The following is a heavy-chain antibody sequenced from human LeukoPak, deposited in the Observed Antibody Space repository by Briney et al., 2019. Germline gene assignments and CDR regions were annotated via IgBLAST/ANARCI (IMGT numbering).Heavy chain of an antibody. CDR1: GFTFSSYG. CDR3: AKYDTLGATRDGAFDY. V-gene: IGHV3-30*18. J-gene: IGHJ4*02. CDR2: ISYDGSNK. D-gene: IGHD1-26*01. Sequence: PGGSLRLSCAASGFTFSSYGIHWVRRAPGKGLEWVAVISYDGSNKYYADSVKGRFTISRDNSKNTLYLQMNSLRAEDTAVYYCAKYDTLGATRDGAFDYWGQGTLVTVSS.